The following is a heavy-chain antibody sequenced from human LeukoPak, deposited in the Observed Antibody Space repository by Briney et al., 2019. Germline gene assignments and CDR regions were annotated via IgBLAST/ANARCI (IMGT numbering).Heavy chain of an antibody. Sequence: GGSLRPSCAASGFTFTSYSMNWVRQAPGKGLEWVSSISSSSSYIYYADSVKGRFTISRDNAKNSLYLQMNSLRAEDTAVYYCARALGTMVRGVYNQQHWWSDPWGQGTLVTVSS. CDR3: ARALGTMVRGVYNQQHWWSDP. CDR1: GFTFTSYS. CDR2: ISSSSSYI. D-gene: IGHD3-10*01. V-gene: IGHV3-21*01. J-gene: IGHJ5*02.